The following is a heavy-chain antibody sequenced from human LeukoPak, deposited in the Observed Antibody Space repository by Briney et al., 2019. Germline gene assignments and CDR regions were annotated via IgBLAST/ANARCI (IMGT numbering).Heavy chain of an antibody. J-gene: IGHJ4*02. V-gene: IGHV4-38-2*02. CDR1: GYSISSGYY. CDR3: ARTYSSGLYFDY. CDR2: IYRSGST. D-gene: IGHD6-19*01. Sequence: SETLSLTCTVSGYSISSGYYWGWIRQPPGKGLEWIGSIYRSGSTYYNPSLKSRVTISVDTSKNQFSLKLSSVTAADTAVYYCARTYSSGLYFDYWGQGTLVTVSS.